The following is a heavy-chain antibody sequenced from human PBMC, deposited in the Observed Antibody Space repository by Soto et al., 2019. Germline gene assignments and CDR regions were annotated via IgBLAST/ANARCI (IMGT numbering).Heavy chain of an antibody. D-gene: IGHD2-15*01. V-gene: IGHV4-34*01. CDR3: ARGPDVVVVAATRGGEVDY. Sequence: SETLSLTCAVYGGSFSGYYWSWIRQPPGKGLEWIGEINHSGSTNYNPSLKSRVTISVDTSKNQFSLKLSSVTAADTAVYYCARGPDVVVVAATRGGEVDYWGQGTLVTVSS. CDR1: GGSFSGYY. J-gene: IGHJ4*02. CDR2: INHSGST.